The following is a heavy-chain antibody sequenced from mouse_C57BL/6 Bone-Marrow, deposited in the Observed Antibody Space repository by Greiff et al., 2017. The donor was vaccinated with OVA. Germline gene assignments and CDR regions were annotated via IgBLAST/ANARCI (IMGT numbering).Heavy chain of an antibody. CDR2: IDPSDSYT. CDR1: GYTFTSYW. J-gene: IGHJ2*01. V-gene: IGHV1-50*01. D-gene: IGHD4-1*01. CDR3: VKGDWDDY. Sequence: QVQLQQSGAELVKPGASVKLSCKASGYTFTSYWMQWVKQRPGQGLEWIGEIDPSDSYTNYNQKFKGKATLTVDTSSSTAYMQLSSLTSEDSAVYYCVKGDWDDYWGQGTTLTVSS.